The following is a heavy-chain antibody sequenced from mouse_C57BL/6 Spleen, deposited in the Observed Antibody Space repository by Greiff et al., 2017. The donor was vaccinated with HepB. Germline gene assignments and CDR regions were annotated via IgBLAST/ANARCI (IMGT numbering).Heavy chain of an antibody. D-gene: IGHD1-1*01. CDR2: IYPGSGST. CDR3: ARRYGSSYDWYFDV. J-gene: IGHJ1*03. V-gene: IGHV1-55*01. Sequence: VQLQQPGAELVKPGASVKMSCKASGYTFTSYWITWVKQRPGQGLEWIGDIYPGSGSTNYNEKFKSKATLTVDTSSSTAYMQLSSLTSEDSAVYYFARRYGSSYDWYFDVWGTGTTVTVSS. CDR1: GYTFTSYW.